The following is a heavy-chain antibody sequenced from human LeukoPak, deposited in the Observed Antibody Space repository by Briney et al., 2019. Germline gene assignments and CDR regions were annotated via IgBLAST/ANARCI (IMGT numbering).Heavy chain of an antibody. V-gene: IGHV3-21*01. CDR2: ISSSGSYI. J-gene: IGHJ4*02. CDR1: GFTFTTYS. Sequence: KPGGFLRLSCAASGFTFTTYSMNWVRQAPGKGLEWVSSISSSGSYIYYADSVKGRFTISRDNAKNSLYLQMNSLRAEDTAVYYCARSDYFDYWGQGTLVTVSS. CDR3: ARSDYFDY.